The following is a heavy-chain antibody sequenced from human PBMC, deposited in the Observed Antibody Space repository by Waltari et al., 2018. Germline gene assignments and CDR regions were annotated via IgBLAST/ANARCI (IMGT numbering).Heavy chain of an antibody. V-gene: IGHV4-39*01. CDR1: GGSISSSSYY. CDR3: ARHGETEDYDSSGYYYFQH. J-gene: IGHJ1*01. D-gene: IGHD3-22*01. Sequence: QLQLQESGPGLVKPSETLSLTCTVSGGSISSSSYYWGWIRQPPGKGLEWIGSIYYSGSTYYNPSLKSRVTISVDTSKNQFSLKLSSVTAADTAVYYCARHGETEDYDSSGYYYFQHWGQGTLVTVSS. CDR2: IYYSGST.